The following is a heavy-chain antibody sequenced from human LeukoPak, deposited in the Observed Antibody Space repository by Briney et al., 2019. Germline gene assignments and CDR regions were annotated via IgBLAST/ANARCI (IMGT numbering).Heavy chain of an antibody. Sequence: GRSLRLSCAASGFTFSSYGMHWVRQAPGKGLEWVAVISYDGSNKYYADSVKGRFTISRDNSKNTLYLQMNSLRAVDTAVYYCAKGRGNYDYVWGIDNWFDPWGQGTLVTVSS. V-gene: IGHV3-30*18. CDR2: ISYDGSNK. J-gene: IGHJ5*02. CDR3: AKGRGNYDYVWGIDNWFDP. D-gene: IGHD3-16*01. CDR1: GFTFSSYG.